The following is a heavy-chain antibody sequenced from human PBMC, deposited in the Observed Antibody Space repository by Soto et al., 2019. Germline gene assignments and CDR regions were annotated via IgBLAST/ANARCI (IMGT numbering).Heavy chain of an antibody. Sequence: SETLSLTCTVSGDSISTFYWSWIRQHPGKGLEWIGYIYYSGSTYYNPSLKSRVTISVDTSKTQFSLKLSSVTAADTAVYYCARARRDCSSTSCRHLDYWGQGTLVTVSS. CDR1: GDSISTFY. CDR2: IYYSGST. V-gene: IGHV4-31*03. CDR3: ARARRDCSSTSCRHLDY. J-gene: IGHJ4*02. D-gene: IGHD2-2*01.